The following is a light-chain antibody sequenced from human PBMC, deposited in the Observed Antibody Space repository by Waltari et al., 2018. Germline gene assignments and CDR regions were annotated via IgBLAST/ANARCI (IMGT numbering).Light chain of an antibody. CDR2: DVT. V-gene: IGLV2-14*03. Sequence: QSALTPPASVSGSPGQSTTISCTGTSNYIGGHDFVPWYQQHPGQAPKLLIYDVTKRSSGISSRFSVSKSGNTASLTISGLQAEDEADYYCFSFTPTSRLAMFAGGTKLTV. CDR1: SNYIGGHDF. CDR3: FSFTPTSRLAM. J-gene: IGLJ3*02.